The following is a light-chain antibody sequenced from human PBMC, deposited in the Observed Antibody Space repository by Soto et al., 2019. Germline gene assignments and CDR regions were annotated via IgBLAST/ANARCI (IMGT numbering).Light chain of an antibody. J-gene: IGKJ1*01. CDR2: AAS. Sequence: DIPMTQSHSTLSASLGDRVTITCRASQTISNRLAWYQQQPGKAPNLLIFAASTLNSGVPSRFSGGGSGTEFTLTVSSLQPDDFATYFCQQYNTYPWTFGQGTKVEIK. V-gene: IGKV1-5*01. CDR3: QQYNTYPWT. CDR1: QTISNR.